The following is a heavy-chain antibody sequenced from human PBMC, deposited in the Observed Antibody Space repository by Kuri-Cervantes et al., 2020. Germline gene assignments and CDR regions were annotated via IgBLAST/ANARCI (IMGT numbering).Heavy chain of an antibody. CDR3: ARDFRWAEWELLGLFDY. J-gene: IGHJ4*02. Sequence: GGSLRLSCAASGFTFSSYGMHWVRQAPGKGLEWVAVIWYDGSNKYYADYVKGRFTISRDNSKNTLYLQMNSLRDEDTAVYYCARDFRWAEWELLGLFDYWGQGTLVTVSS. V-gene: IGHV3-33*01. CDR2: IWYDGSNK. CDR1: GFTFSSYG. D-gene: IGHD1-26*01.